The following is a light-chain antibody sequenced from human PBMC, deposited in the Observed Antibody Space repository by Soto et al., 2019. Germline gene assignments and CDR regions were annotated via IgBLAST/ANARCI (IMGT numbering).Light chain of an antibody. Sequence: EIVLTQSPATLSLSPGERATLSCRASQNVSRFLAWYQRRPGQAPRLLIYDASNRASDIPARFSGSGSGTDFTLTISSLEPEDSAVYYCQQYNKWPQWTFGQGTKVDLK. CDR3: QQYNKWPQWT. CDR2: DAS. V-gene: IGKV3-11*01. CDR1: QNVSRF. J-gene: IGKJ1*01.